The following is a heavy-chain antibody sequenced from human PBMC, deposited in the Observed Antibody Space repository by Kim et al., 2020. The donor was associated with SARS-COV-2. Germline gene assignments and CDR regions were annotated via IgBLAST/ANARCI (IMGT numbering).Heavy chain of an antibody. D-gene: IGHD1-1*01. CDR1: GYLFANYW. J-gene: IGHJ3*01. CDR3: ARHRLPPGTAESFDL. CDR2: IHCGDSET. V-gene: IGHV5-51*01. Sequence: GESLKISCQGSGYLFANYWIAWVRQMPGKGLEFMGIIHCGDSETRYSPSFQGQVTISSDRSSNIAYLQWTSLRSSDNAMYFCARHRLPPGTAESFDLWGQ.